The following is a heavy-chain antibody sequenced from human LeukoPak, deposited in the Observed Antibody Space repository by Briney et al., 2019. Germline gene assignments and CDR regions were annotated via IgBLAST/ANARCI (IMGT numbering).Heavy chain of an antibody. D-gene: IGHD5-18*01. V-gene: IGHV1-69*04. CDR3: ARTDTAMVTDY. CDR1: GGTFSSYA. CDR2: IMPILGIA. J-gene: IGHJ4*02. Sequence: ASVKVSCKASGGTFSSYAISWVRQAPGQGLEWMGRIMPILGIANYAQKFQGRVTITAYKSTSKAYMELSSLRSEDTAVYNCARTDTAMVTDYWGQGTLVTVSS.